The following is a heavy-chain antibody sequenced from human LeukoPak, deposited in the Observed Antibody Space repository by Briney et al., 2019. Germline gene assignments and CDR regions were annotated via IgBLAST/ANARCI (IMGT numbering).Heavy chain of an antibody. CDR3: ARGGSGTYYHY. J-gene: IGHJ4*02. CDR1: GGSISNYY. Sequence: PSETLSLTCTVSGGSISNYYWSWIRQSPGKGLQWIAYVHYSGSTNYNPSLKSRVTISADTSKNQFSLKLSSVTAADTAVYYCARGGSGTYYHYWGQGTLVTVSS. CDR2: VHYSGST. D-gene: IGHD1-26*01. V-gene: IGHV4-59*01.